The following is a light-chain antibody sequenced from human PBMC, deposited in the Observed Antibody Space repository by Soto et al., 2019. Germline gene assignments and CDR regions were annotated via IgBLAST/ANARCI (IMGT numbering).Light chain of an antibody. CDR2: AAS. CDR1: QSISSY. CDR3: QQSYSTPD. Sequence: DILMTQSPSSLSASVGDRVTITCRASQSISSYLNWYQQKPGKAPKLLIYAASSLQSGVPSRFSGSGSGTDFTLTITSLQPEDFATYYCQQSYSTPDFGPGTKVDIK. V-gene: IGKV1-39*01. J-gene: IGKJ3*01.